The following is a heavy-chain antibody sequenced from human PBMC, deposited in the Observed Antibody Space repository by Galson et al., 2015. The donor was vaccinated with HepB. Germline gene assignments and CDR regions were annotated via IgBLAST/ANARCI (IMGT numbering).Heavy chain of an antibody. Sequence: LSLTCSVSGGFVNSGSYLWTWIRQPPGKGLEWIGYIYYGGSTNYNPSLRGRVTISVDTSKNQFSLKVRSVTAADTAVYYCARVRTKDNINFWGDSTNPEAGMDVWGQGTTVTVSS. CDR1: GGFVNSGSYL. D-gene: IGHD3-3*01. CDR3: ARVRTKDNINFWGDSTNPEAGMDV. J-gene: IGHJ6*02. V-gene: IGHV4-61*01. CDR2: IYYGGST.